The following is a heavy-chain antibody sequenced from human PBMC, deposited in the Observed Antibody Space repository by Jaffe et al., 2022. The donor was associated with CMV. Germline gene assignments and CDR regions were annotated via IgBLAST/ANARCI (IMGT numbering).Heavy chain of an antibody. CDR3: ARHGQAEWDSYGTGPFDY. Sequence: EVQLVQSGAEVKKPGESLKISCKGSGYSFTSYWIGWVRQMPGKGLEWMGIIYPGDSDTRYSPSFQGQVTISADKSISTAYLQWSSLKASDTAMYYCARHGQAEWDSYGTGPFDYWGQGTLVTVSS. V-gene: IGHV5-51*01. D-gene: IGHD5-18*01. CDR1: GYSFTSYW. J-gene: IGHJ4*02. CDR2: IYPGDSDT.